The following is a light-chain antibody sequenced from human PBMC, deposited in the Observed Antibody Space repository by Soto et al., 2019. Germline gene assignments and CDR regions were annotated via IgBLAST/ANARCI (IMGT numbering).Light chain of an antibody. CDR3: QQYGSSPAT. CDR2: GAS. Sequence: EIVLTQSPGTLSLSPGERATLSCRASQSVSSSYLDWYQPKPGQAPRLLIYGASSRATGIPDRFSGSGSMTEFTLTITRLEPEDFAVYYCQQYGSSPATFGQGTKVEIK. J-gene: IGKJ1*01. V-gene: IGKV3-20*01. CDR1: QSVSSSY.